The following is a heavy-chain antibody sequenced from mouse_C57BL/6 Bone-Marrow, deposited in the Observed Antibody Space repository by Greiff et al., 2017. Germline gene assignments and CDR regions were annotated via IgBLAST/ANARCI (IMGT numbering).Heavy chain of an antibody. J-gene: IGHJ2*01. Sequence: VQLQPSGAELVRPGASVQLSCTASGFNIKDAYMPWVQPRPEQGLEWIGWIDPENGDTAYASKFQGKATITEDKSSNTAYLQLSSLTSEDTAVYYCTPFTTVVAGDYWGQGTTLTVYS. CDR2: IDPENGDT. CDR3: TPFTTVVAGDY. V-gene: IGHV14-4*01. CDR1: GFNIKDAY. D-gene: IGHD1-1*01.